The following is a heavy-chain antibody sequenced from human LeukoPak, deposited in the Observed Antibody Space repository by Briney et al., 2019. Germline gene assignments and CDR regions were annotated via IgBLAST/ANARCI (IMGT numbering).Heavy chain of an antibody. V-gene: IGHV3-48*03. CDR1: GFAVSSYE. CDR2: ISSSGSTI. J-gene: IGHJ6*04. CDR3: AELGITMIGGV. Sequence: GGSLRLSCAASGFAVSSYEMNWVRQAPGKGLEWVSYISSSGSTIYYADSVKGRFTISRDNAKNSLYLQMNSLRAEDTAVYYCAELGITMIGGVWGKGTTVTISS. D-gene: IGHD3-10*02.